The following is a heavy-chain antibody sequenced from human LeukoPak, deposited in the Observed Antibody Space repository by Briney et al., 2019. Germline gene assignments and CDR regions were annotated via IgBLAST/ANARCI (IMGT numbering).Heavy chain of an antibody. D-gene: IGHD3-9*01. CDR2: LYYSGST. Sequence: PSETLSLTCTVSGGSISSYYWSWIRQPPGKGLEWIGYLYYSGSTNYNPSLKSRVTISVDTSKNQFSLKLSSVTAADTAVYYCARSPPLNDILTGYYTLGYYYGMDVWGQGTTVTVSS. J-gene: IGHJ6*02. V-gene: IGHV4-59*01. CDR1: GGSISSYY. CDR3: ARSPPLNDILTGYYTLGYYYGMDV.